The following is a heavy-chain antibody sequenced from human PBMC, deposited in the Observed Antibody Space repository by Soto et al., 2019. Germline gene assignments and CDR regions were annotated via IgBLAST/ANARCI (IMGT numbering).Heavy chain of an antibody. D-gene: IGHD5-18*01. Sequence: TLSLTCTVSGASITSGHYYWSWVRHHPGKGLEWIGNIFYTYSGSTLYNPSLKSRVTISVDTSKNQFSLKLSSATAADTAVYYCARGGTVHTAIQQYFDYWGQGTLVTVSS. CDR1: GASITSGHYY. J-gene: IGHJ4*02. V-gene: IGHV4-31*03. CDR3: ARGGTVHTAIQQYFDY. CDR2: IFYTYSGST.